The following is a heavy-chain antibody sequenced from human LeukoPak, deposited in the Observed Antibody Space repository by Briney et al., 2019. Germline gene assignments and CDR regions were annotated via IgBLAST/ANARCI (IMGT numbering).Heavy chain of an antibody. Sequence: GGSLRLSCAASGFTFSDYYMSWIRQAPGKGLEWVSYISSSGSTIYYADSVKGRFTISRDNAKNSLYLQMNSLRAEDTAVYYCARVGKWYSGSYRVLAYWYFDLWGRGTLVTVSS. CDR2: ISSSGSTI. CDR3: ARVGKWYSGSYRVLAYWYFDL. D-gene: IGHD1-26*01. V-gene: IGHV3-11*04. J-gene: IGHJ2*01. CDR1: GFTFSDYY.